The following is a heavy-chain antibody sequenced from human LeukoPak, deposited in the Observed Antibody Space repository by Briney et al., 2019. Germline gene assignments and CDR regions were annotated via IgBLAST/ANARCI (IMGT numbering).Heavy chain of an antibody. CDR3: AKGIYSSGWSYFDY. V-gene: IGHV3-23*01. Sequence: GGSLRLSCAASGFTFSNSAMSWVRQAPGKGLEWVSTLSGSGITTYYADSVKGRFTISRDNSKNTLYLRMNSLRAEDTAVCYCAKGIYSSGWSYFDYWGHGTLVTVSS. J-gene: IGHJ4*01. CDR1: GFTFSNSA. D-gene: IGHD6-19*01. CDR2: LSGSGITT.